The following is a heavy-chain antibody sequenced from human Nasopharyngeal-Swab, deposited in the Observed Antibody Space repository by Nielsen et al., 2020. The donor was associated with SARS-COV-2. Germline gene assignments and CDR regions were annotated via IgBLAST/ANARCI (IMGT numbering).Heavy chain of an antibody. V-gene: IGHV3-21*01. J-gene: IGHJ3*02. CDR2: ISSSSSYI. CDR1: GFTFSSYS. CDR3: ARDDPFDI. Sequence: GESLKISCAASGFTFSSYSMNRVRQAPGKGLEWVSSISSSSSYIYYADSVKGRFTISRDNAKNSLYLQMNSLRAEDTAVYYCARDDPFDIWGQGTMVTVSS.